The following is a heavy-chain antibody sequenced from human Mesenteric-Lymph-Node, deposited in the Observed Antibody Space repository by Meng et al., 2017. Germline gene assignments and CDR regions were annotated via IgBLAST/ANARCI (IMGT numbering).Heavy chain of an antibody. CDR2: INTNTGNP. CDR3: VRGDWFDP. CDR1: GYTLTTYA. V-gene: IGHV7-4-1*04. Sequence: QVQLGQAGAELKKPGASVKVSCKASGYTLTTYAMNWVRQAPGQGLEWRGWINTNTGNPTYAQGFTGRFVFSLDTSVNMAYLQVTSLKAEDTAVYYCVRGDWFDPWGQGTLVTVSS. J-gene: IGHJ5*02.